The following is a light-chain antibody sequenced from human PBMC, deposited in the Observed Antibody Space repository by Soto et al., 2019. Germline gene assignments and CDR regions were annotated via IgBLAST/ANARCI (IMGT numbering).Light chain of an antibody. Sequence: EIVMTQSPDTLSLSPGERATLSCRTSETVSDSQLAWYQQKLGQAPRLLIYSVSTRATGIADRFSGSGSGTDFTLTISNLEPEDFAVYYCQQHSHWPPWTFGQGTKVDIK. V-gene: IGKV3D-20*02. CDR1: ETVSDSQ. CDR3: QQHSHWPPWT. CDR2: SVS. J-gene: IGKJ1*01.